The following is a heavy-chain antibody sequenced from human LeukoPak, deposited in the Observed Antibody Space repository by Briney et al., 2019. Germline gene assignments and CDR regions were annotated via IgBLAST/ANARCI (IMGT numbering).Heavy chain of an antibody. CDR3: ARPRGWERRWYFDL. Sequence: GGSLRLSCAVSGFTFSRYGMHWVRQAPGKGLDWVAVISYDGSTKYYADSVKGRFTISRDNSKNTLYLQMNSLRSEDTAVYYCARPRGWERRWYFDLWGRGTLVTVSS. CDR2: ISYDGSTK. J-gene: IGHJ2*01. D-gene: IGHD1-26*01. CDR1: GFTFSRYG. V-gene: IGHV3-30*03.